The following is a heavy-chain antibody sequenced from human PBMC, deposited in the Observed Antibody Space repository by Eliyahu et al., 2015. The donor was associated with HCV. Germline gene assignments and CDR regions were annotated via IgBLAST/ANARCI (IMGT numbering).Heavy chain of an antibody. CDR1: GFTFAGHG. CDR3: AKDPLGKNWFDP. J-gene: IGHJ5*02. CDR2: ISYDGSNK. V-gene: IGHV3-30*18. Sequence: QVQLVESGGGVVQPGRSLRLSCAASGFTFAGHGMHWVRQAPGKGLEWVAVISYDGSNKFYVDSVKGRFTISRDNSKNTVYLQMNSLRVEDTAMYYCAKDPLGKNWFDPRGQGTLVTVSS.